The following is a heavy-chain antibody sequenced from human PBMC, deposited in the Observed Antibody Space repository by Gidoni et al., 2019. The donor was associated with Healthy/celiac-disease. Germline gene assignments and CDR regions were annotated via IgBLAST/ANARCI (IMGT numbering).Heavy chain of an antibody. CDR1: GFTFVDYA. CDR2: IRSKAYGGTT. CDR3: TGSGYPRENYYGMDV. V-gene: IGHV3-49*03. Sequence: EVQLVESGGGLVQPGRSLRLSCTASGFTFVDYAMSWFRQAPGKGLEWVGFIRSKAYGGTTEYAASLKGRFTISRDDSKSIAYLQMNSLKTEDTAVYYCTGSGYPRENYYGMDVWGQGTTVTVSS. D-gene: IGHD3-22*01. J-gene: IGHJ6*02.